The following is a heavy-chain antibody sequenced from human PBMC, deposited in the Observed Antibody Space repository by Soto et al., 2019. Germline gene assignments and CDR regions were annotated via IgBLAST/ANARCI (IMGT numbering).Heavy chain of an antibody. J-gene: IGHJ4*02. CDR2: IYYSGST. CDR3: ARFPLYGDYEGVIDY. CDR1: GGSISSYY. V-gene: IGHV4-59*01. Sequence: PSETLSLTCTVSGGSISSYYWSWIRQPPGKGLEWIGYIYYSGSTNYNPSLKSRVTISVDTSKNQFSLKLSSVTAADTAVYYCARFPLYGDYEGVIDYWGLGTLVTVSS. D-gene: IGHD4-17*01.